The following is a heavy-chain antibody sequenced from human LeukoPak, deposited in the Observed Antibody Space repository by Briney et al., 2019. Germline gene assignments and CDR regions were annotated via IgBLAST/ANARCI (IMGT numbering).Heavy chain of an antibody. CDR3: ARDYHDYGAYNWFDP. V-gene: IGHV1-2*02. CDR2: INPNSGGT. D-gene: IGHD4-17*01. CDR1: GYTFTGYY. J-gene: IGHJ5*02. Sequence: ASVKVSCKASGYTFTGYYMHWVRQAPGQGLEWMGWINPNSGGTNYAQKFQGRVTMTRDTSISTAYMELSRLRSDDTAVYYCARDYHDYGAYNWFDPWGQGTLVTVSS.